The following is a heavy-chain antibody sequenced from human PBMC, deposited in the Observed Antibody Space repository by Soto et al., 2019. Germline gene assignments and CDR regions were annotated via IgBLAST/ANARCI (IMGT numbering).Heavy chain of an antibody. CDR2: IIPILGTP. Sequence: SVKVSCKASGGTFSNYAISWVRQAPGQGLEWMGGIIPILGTPNYAQKFQGRVTITADESTSTAYMELSSLRSEDTAMYYCARDQSHSSAYWWLDYWGQGTQVTVSS. V-gene: IGHV1-69*13. CDR3: ARDQSHSSAYWWLDY. D-gene: IGHD3-22*01. J-gene: IGHJ4*02. CDR1: GGTFSNYA.